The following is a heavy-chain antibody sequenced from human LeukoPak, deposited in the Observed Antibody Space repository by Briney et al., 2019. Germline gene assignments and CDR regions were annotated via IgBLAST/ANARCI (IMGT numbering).Heavy chain of an antibody. CDR1: GFTFSSYG. J-gene: IGHJ5*02. D-gene: IGHD6-19*01. Sequence: PGGSLRLSCAASGFTFSSYGMHWVRQAPGKGLEWVAFIRYDGSNKYYADYVKGRFNISRDNSKHTLYLQMNSLRAEDTAVYYCAKDVYSSGWNDWFDPWGQGTLVTASS. V-gene: IGHV3-30*02. CDR2: IRYDGSNK. CDR3: AKDVYSSGWNDWFDP.